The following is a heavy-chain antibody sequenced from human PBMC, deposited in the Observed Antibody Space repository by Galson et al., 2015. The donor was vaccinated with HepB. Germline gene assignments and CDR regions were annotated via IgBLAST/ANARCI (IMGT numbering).Heavy chain of an antibody. CDR2: TFYRSKWYN. CDR3: ARDPSFQGYQLLGFDY. J-gene: IGHJ4*02. D-gene: IGHD2-2*01. CDR1: GDSVSSNTVA. V-gene: IGHV6-1*01. Sequence: CAISGDSVSSNTVAWNWIRQSPSRGLEWLGRTFYRSKWYNDYAVSVKGRITINPDTSKNQFSLHLNSVTPEDTAVYYCARDPSFQGYQLLGFDYWGQGTLVTVSS.